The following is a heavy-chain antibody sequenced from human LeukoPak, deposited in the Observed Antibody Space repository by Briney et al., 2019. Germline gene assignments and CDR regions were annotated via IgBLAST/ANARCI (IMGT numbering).Heavy chain of an antibody. D-gene: IGHD1-26*01. Sequence: GRSLRLSCAASGFTFSSYGMHWVRQAPGKGLEWVAVISYDGSNKYYADSVKGRFTISRDNAKNSLYLQMNSLRAEDTAVYYCARDHGFGATEILYDYWGQGTLVTVSS. CDR2: ISYDGSNK. V-gene: IGHV3-30*03. CDR3: ARDHGFGATEILYDY. CDR1: GFTFSSYG. J-gene: IGHJ4*02.